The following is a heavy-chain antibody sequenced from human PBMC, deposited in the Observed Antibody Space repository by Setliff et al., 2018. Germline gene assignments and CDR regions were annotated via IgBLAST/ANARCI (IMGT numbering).Heavy chain of an antibody. J-gene: IGHJ4*02. D-gene: IGHD3-3*01. V-gene: IGHV1-18*01. CDR1: GYTFISCG. Sequence: ASVKVSCKTSGYTFISCGLSWMRQAPGQGLEWMGWISGYNGNTEYAQNLQGRVTMTMDTSTSTAYMELRSLTSDDTAVYYCARVPRLEWLLPTFDSWGQGTLVTVSS. CDR2: ISGYNGNT. CDR3: ARVPRLEWLLPTFDS.